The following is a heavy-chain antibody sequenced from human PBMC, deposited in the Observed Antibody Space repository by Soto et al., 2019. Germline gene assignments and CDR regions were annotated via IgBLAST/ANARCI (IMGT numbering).Heavy chain of an antibody. CDR2: INPSGGST. CDR3: ARDKGYCSDTSCPDFDY. D-gene: IGHD2-15*01. CDR1: GYTFTSYY. V-gene: IGHV1-46*01. J-gene: IGHJ4*02. Sequence: VKVSCKASGYTFTSYYMHWVRQAPGQGLEWMGIINPSGGSTSYAQKFQGRVTMTRDTSTSTVYMELNSLRYEDTAVYYCARDKGYCSDTSCPDFDYWGQGTLVTVSS.